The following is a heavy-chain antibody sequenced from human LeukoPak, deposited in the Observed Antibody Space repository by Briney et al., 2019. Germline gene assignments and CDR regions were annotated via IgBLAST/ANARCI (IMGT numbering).Heavy chain of an antibody. CDR1: GFTVSSNY. V-gene: IGHV3-53*01. D-gene: IGHD3-9*01. CDR3: AREGTHYDILTGYPNYDY. J-gene: IGHJ4*02. Sequence: PGGSLRLSCAASGFTVSSNYMSWVRQAPGKGLEWVSIIYSGGSTYYADSVKGRFTISRDNSKNTLCLQMNSLRAEDTAVYYCAREGTHYDILTGYPNYDYWGQGTLVTVSS. CDR2: IYSGGST.